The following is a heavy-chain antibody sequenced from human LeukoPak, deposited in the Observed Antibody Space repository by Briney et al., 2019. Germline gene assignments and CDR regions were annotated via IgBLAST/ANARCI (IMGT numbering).Heavy chain of an antibody. CDR2: IYYSGST. D-gene: IGHD6-13*01. CDR1: GDSISNYY. J-gene: IGHJ1*01. Sequence: SETLSLTCTVSGDSISNYYWGWIRQPPGKGLEWIGYIYYSGSTNYNPSLKSRVTISVDTSKNQFSLKLSSVTAADTAVYYCARDKGSSWIYFQHWGQGTLVTVSS. CDR3: ARDKGSSWIYFQH. V-gene: IGHV4-59*12.